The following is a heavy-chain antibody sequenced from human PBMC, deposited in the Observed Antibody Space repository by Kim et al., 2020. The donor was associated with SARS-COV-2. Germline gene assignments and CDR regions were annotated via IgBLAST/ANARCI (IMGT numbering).Heavy chain of an antibody. V-gene: IGHV3-9*01. CDR3: AKARGYSGYDFVY. J-gene: IGHJ4*02. D-gene: IGHD5-12*01. CDR2: ISWNSGSI. CDR1: GFTFDDYA. Sequence: GGSLRLSCAASGFTFDDYAMHWVRQAPGKGLEWVSGISWNSGSIGYADSVKGRFTISRDNAKNSLYLQMNSLRAEDTALYYCAKARGYSGYDFVYWGQETLVAVSS.